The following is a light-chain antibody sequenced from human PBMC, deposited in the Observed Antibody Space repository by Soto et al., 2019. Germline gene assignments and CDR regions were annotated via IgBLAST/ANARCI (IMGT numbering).Light chain of an antibody. J-gene: IGKJ1*01. CDR2: GAS. Sequence: ERVITQSPATLSLSPGERATLSFRASQSVSSNLAWYQQKPGQAPRLLIYGASTRATGIPARFSGSGSGTDFTLTISSLQPEDVATYYCQKYNSAPPTFGQGTKVDI. CDR1: QSVSSN. CDR3: QKYNSAPPT. V-gene: IGKV3-15*01.